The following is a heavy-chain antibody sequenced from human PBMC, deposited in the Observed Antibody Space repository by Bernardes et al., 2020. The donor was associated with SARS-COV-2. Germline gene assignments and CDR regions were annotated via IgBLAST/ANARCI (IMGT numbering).Heavy chain of an antibody. D-gene: IGHD1-20*01. CDR2: IIPRFDKT. J-gene: IGHJ6*02. CDR1: EGPFRDYA. V-gene: IGHV1-69*05. Sequence: SVKVSCKASEGPFRDYALSWVRQAPGQGLEWLGGIIPRFDKTNYAQKFQGRVTITTDESTSAVYLVLTSLTSDDTAMYYCARGIRNRHYYYGVDVWGQGTTVIVSS. CDR3: ARGIRNRHYYYGVDV.